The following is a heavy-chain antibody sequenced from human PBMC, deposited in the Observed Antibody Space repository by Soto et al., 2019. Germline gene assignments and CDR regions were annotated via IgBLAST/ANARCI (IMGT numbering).Heavy chain of an antibody. CDR1: GFTFGDYA. Sequence: PGGSLRLSCTASGFTFGDYAMSWVRQAPGKGLEWVGFIRSKAYGGTTEYAASVKGRFTISRDDSKSIAYLQMNSLKTEDTAVYYCTQTLTIFGVVTTFDYWGQGTLVTVSS. CDR2: IRSKAYGGTT. CDR3: TQTLTIFGVVTTFDY. D-gene: IGHD3-3*01. J-gene: IGHJ4*02. V-gene: IGHV3-49*04.